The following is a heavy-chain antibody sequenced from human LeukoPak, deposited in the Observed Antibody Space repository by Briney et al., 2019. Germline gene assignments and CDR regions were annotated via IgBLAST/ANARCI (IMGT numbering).Heavy chain of an antibody. CDR1: DGSISAYY. CDR3: AGGLYYYDSGSYFYYFDY. V-gene: IGHV4-59*01. CDR2: IYYSGST. D-gene: IGHD3-10*01. J-gene: IGHJ4*02. Sequence: PSETLSLTCTVSDGSISAYYWSWIRQPPGKGLEWIGYIYYSGSTSYNPSVNSRVTISVDTPNNHFSLKLSSVTAADTAVYYCAGGLYYYDSGSYFYYFDYWGQGTLVTVSS.